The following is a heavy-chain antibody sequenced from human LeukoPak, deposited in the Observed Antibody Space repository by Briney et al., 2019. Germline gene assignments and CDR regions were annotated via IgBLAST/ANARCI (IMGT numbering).Heavy chain of an antibody. Sequence: GGSLRLSCAASGFTFSSYGMHWVRQAPGKGLEWVAVIWDDGSNKYYADSVKGRFTISRDNSKYTLYLQMNSLRAEDTAVYYCARSMIVVPWNAFDMWGQGTMGTVSS. CDR3: ARSMIVVPWNAFDM. J-gene: IGHJ3*02. CDR1: GFTFSSYG. V-gene: IGHV3-33*01. D-gene: IGHD3-22*01. CDR2: IWDDGSNK.